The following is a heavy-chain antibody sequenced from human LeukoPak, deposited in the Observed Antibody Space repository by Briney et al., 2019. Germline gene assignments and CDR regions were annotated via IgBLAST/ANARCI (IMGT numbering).Heavy chain of an antibody. J-gene: IGHJ4*02. D-gene: IGHD2-15*01. CDR2: INSDGSST. V-gene: IGHV3-74*01. Sequence: GGSLRLPCAASGFTFSSYWMHWVRQAPGKGLVWVSRINSDGSSTSYADSVKGRFTISRDNAKNTLYLQMNSLRAEDTAVYYCARPMCSGGSCYDYWGQGTLVTVSS. CDR1: GFTFSSYW. CDR3: ARPMCSGGSCYDY.